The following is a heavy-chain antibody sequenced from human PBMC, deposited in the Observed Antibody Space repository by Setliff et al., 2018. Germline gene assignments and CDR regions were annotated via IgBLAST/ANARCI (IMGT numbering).Heavy chain of an antibody. V-gene: IGHV3-7*03. J-gene: IGHJ3*02. Sequence: GESLKISCAASGFTFSSYWMSWVRQAPGKGLEWVANIKQDGSDKYYVDSVKGRFTISRDNAKNSLSLQMNSLRAEDTAVYYCVRARTTNYDFWSGLNAFDIWGQGTMVTVSS. D-gene: IGHD3-3*01. CDR2: IKQDGSDK. CDR1: GFTFSSYW. CDR3: VRARTTNYDFWSGLNAFDI.